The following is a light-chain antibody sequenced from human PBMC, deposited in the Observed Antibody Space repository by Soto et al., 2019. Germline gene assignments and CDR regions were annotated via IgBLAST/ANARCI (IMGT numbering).Light chain of an antibody. CDR1: QTISSW. CDR3: QHNNSYSEA. CDR2: KAS. Sequence: DIQMTQSPSTLSGSVGDRVTITCRASQTISSWLAWYQQKPGKAPKLLIYKASTLKSGVPSRFSGSGSGTEFTLTIISLQPDDFATYYCQHNNSYSEAFGQGTKVELK. V-gene: IGKV1-5*03. J-gene: IGKJ1*01.